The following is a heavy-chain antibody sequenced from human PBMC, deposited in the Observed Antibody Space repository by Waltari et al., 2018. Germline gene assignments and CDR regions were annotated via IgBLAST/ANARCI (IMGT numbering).Heavy chain of an antibody. CDR1: GGSFSGYY. CDR2: INHSGST. D-gene: IGHD6-19*01. J-gene: IGHJ4*02. Sequence: QVQLQQWGAGLLKPSETLSLTCAVYGGSFSGYYWSWIRQPPGKGLEWIGEINHSGSTNYNPSLKSRVTRSVDTSKNQFSLKLSSVTAADAAVYYCAGGQQWLFYFDYWGQGTLVTVSS. V-gene: IGHV4-34*01. CDR3: AGGQQWLFYFDY.